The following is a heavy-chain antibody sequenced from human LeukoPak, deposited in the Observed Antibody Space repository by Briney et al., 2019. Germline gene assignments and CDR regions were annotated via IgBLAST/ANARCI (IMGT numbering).Heavy chain of an antibody. J-gene: IGHJ5*01. Sequence: HPGGSLRLSCAASGFSFTSYAMNWVRQAPGKGLEWVSAISGSGRSTYSADSVRGRFTTSRDNSKNILYLQMNNLRGEDTAVYYCAKAGAWGNVNWFDSWGQGTLVTVSS. CDR3: AKAGAWGNVNWFDS. CDR1: GFSFTSYA. D-gene: IGHD3-16*01. CDR2: ISGSGRST. V-gene: IGHV3-23*01.